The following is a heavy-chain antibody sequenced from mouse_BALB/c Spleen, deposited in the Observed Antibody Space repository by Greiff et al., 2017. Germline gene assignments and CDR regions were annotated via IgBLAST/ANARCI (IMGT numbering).Heavy chain of an antibody. CDR1: GFNIKDTY. D-gene: IGHD1-2*01. J-gene: IGHJ2*01. CDR3: ARLLRPDY. V-gene: IGHV14-3*02. Sequence: EVKVEESGAELVKPGASVKLSCTASGFNIKDTYMHWVKQRPEQGLEWIGRIDPANGNTKYDPKFQGKATITADTSSNTAYLQLSSLTSEDTAVYYCARLLRPDYWGQGTTLTVSS. CDR2: IDPANGNT.